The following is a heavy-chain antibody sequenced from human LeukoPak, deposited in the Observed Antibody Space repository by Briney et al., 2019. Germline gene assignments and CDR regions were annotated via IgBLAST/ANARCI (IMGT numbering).Heavy chain of an antibody. D-gene: IGHD7-27*01. CDR2: ISYDGNNK. CDR1: GFSFNMFP. V-gene: IGHV3-30*04. CDR3: ARGGNWGYFDY. Sequence: PGGSLRLSCAASGFSFNMFPMHWVRQAPGKGLEGVAVISYDGNNKYYADSVNGRFTISRDNSKNTLFLQMNSLRTEDTAIYHCARGGNWGYFDYWGQGTLVTVSS. J-gene: IGHJ4*02.